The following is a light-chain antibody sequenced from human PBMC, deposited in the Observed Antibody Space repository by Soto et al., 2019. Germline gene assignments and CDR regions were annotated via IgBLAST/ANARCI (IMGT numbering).Light chain of an antibody. CDR1: QSVSSNY. CDR2: GAS. V-gene: IGKV3-20*01. Sequence: EIVLTQSPGTLSVSPGARVTLSCRASQSVSSNYLAWYQQRPGQATRLLIFGASYRATGIPDRFSGSGSGTDFTLTISRLEPEDFAVYYCQQYSSSPPEFTFGPGTKVDSK. J-gene: IGKJ3*01. CDR3: QQYSSSPPEFT.